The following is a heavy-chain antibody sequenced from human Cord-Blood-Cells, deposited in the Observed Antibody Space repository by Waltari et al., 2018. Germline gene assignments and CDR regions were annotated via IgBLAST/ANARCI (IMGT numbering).Heavy chain of an antibody. Sequence: EVQLVESGGGLVQPGGSLRLSCAASGFTFSSYEMNWVRQAPGKGLVWVSYISSSGSTIFYADSVKGRFTISRDNAKNSLYLQMNSLRAEDTAVYYCARGPGYCSGGSCYSFAFDIWGQGTMVTVSS. CDR1: GFTFSSYE. J-gene: IGHJ3*02. CDR2: ISSSGSTI. D-gene: IGHD2-15*01. V-gene: IGHV3-48*03. CDR3: ARGPGYCSGGSCYSFAFDI.